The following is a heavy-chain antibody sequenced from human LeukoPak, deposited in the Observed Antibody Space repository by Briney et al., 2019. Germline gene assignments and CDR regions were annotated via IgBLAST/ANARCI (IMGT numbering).Heavy chain of an antibody. V-gene: IGHV4-39*01. Sequence: SETLSLTCNVSGGSISLSSYYWAWIRQPPGKGLQWIGSIYYSGTTYYNPSLKSRVSIPVDTSENQFSLKLNSVTAADTAVYYCARHESSGWYYLFRFWGQGTLVTVSS. CDR3: ARHESSGWYYLFRF. CDR2: IYYSGTT. CDR1: GGSISLSSYY. D-gene: IGHD3-22*01. J-gene: IGHJ4*02.